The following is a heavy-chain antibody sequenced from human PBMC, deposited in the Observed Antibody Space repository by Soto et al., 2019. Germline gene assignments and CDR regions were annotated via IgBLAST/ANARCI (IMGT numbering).Heavy chain of an antibody. D-gene: IGHD6-6*01. Sequence: QITLKESGPTLVKPTQTLTLTRTFSGFSLSTSGVGVGWIRQPPGKALEWLALIYWDDDKRYSPSLKSRLTITKDTSKNQVVLTMTNMDPVDTATYYCAHLGIVSIADNFDYWGQGTLVTVSS. CDR1: GFSLSTSGVG. V-gene: IGHV2-5*02. J-gene: IGHJ4*02. CDR2: IYWDDDK. CDR3: AHLGIVSIADNFDY.